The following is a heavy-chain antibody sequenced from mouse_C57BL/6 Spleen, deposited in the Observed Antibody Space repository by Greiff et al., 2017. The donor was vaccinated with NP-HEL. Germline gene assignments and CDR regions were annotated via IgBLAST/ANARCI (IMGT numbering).Heavy chain of an antibody. CDR2: ISSGSSTI. CDR1: GFTFSDYG. V-gene: IGHV5-17*01. Sequence: EVQLVESGGGLVKPGGSLKLSCAASGFTFSDYGMHWVRQAPEKGLEWVAYISSGSSTIYYADTVKGRFTISRDNAKNTLFLQMTSLRSEDTAMYYCARGGNYGSSPEFAYWGQGTLVTVSA. CDR3: ARGGNYGSSPEFAY. D-gene: IGHD1-1*01. J-gene: IGHJ3*01.